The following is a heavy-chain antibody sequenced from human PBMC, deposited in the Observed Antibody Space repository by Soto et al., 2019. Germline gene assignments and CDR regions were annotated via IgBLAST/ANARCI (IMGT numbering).Heavy chain of an antibody. CDR3: AKGPYCSSTICYRRKASFESFQH. V-gene: IGHV3-9*01. CDR1: GFTFDDYA. J-gene: IGHJ1*01. Sequence: EVQLVGSGGGLVQPGRSLRLSCAASGFTFDDYAMHWVRQAPGKGLDWVSGISWNSGSIGYADSVKGRFTISRDNAKNSLYLQMNSLRAEDTALYYCAKGPYCSSTICYRRKASFESFQHWGQVTLVTVSS. D-gene: IGHD2-2*01. CDR2: ISWNSGSI.